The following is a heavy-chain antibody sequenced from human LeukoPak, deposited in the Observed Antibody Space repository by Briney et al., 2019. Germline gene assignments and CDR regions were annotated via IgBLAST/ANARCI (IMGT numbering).Heavy chain of an antibody. CDR3: ASDTAVGY. CDR2: INTDGSTT. CDR1: GFTFRNYW. D-gene: IGHD1-26*01. Sequence: GGSLRLSCAVSGFTFRNYWMHWVRQAPGKGLMWVSRINTDGSTTYYADSVKGRFTISRDNAKNTVYLQMTSLRAEDTAVYFCASDTAVGYWGQGTQVTVSS. V-gene: IGHV3-74*01. J-gene: IGHJ4*02.